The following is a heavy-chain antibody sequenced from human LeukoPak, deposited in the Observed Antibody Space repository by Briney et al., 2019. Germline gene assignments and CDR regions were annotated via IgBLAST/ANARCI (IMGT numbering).Heavy chain of an antibody. Sequence: SETQSLTCTVSGGSISSYYWSWIRQPPGKGLEWIGYIYYSGSTNYNPSLKSRVTISVDTSKNQFSLKLNSVTAADTAVYYCATYGSGSYRFDPWGQGTLVTVSS. CDR2: IYYSGST. V-gene: IGHV4-59*12. J-gene: IGHJ5*02. CDR1: GGSISSYY. D-gene: IGHD3-10*01. CDR3: ATYGSGSYRFDP.